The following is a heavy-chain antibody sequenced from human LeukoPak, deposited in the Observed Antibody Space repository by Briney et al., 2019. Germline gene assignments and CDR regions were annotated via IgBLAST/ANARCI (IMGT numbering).Heavy chain of an antibody. J-gene: IGHJ4*02. CDR3: ASSGQLTHFDY. CDR2: ISAYNGNT. CDR1: GYTFTSYG. V-gene: IGHV1-18*01. Sequence: ASVKVSCKASGYTFTSYGISWVRQAPGQGLEWMGWISAYNGNTNYAQKLQGRVTMTTDTSTSTAYMESSSLRSEDTAVYYCASSGQLTHFDYWGQGTLVTVSS. D-gene: IGHD2-2*01.